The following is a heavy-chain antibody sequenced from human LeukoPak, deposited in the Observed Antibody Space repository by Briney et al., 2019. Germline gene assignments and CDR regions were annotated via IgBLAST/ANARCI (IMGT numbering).Heavy chain of an antibody. V-gene: IGHV3-30-3*01. J-gene: IGHJ4*02. Sequence: PGRSLRLSCAASGFTFSNYAMHCVRQAPGKGREWVAVISYDGSFTYYADSVKGRFTISRDNSKSRLSLQMNTLRPEDTAVYYCARDLSSAPAAIAYYYDYWGQGTLITVSS. D-gene: IGHD2-2*01. CDR1: GFTFSNYA. CDR3: ARDLSSAPAAIAYYYDY. CDR2: ISYDGSFT.